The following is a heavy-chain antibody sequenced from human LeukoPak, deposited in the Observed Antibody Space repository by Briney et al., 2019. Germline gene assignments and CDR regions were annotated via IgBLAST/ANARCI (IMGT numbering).Heavy chain of an antibody. CDR2: ISYDGSNK. CDR1: RFSFTSYA. Sequence: GGSLRLSCAASRFSFTSYAMHWVRQAPGKGLEWVAVISYDGSNKYYADSVKGRFTISRDNSKNTLYLQMNSLRAGDTAVYYCARGGLIVVVPAARDDAFDIWGQGTMVTVSS. J-gene: IGHJ3*02. CDR3: ARGGLIVVVPAARDDAFDI. D-gene: IGHD2-2*01. V-gene: IGHV3-30-3*01.